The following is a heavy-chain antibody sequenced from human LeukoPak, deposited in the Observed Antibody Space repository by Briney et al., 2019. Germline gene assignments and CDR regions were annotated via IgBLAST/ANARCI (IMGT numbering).Heavy chain of an antibody. Sequence: ASVKVSCKASGGTFSSYAISWVRQAPGQGLEWMGGIIPIFGTANYAQKFQGRVTITADESTSTAYMELSSLRSEDTAVYYCARSDVDIVASDYWGQGTLVTVSS. CDR3: ARSDVDIVASDY. CDR1: GGTFSSYA. J-gene: IGHJ4*02. V-gene: IGHV1-69*13. D-gene: IGHD5-12*01. CDR2: IIPIFGTA.